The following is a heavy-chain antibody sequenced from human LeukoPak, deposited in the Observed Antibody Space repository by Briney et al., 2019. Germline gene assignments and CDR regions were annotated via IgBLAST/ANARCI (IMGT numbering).Heavy chain of an antibody. J-gene: IGHJ6*02. Sequence: PGGSLRLSCAASGFTFSSYSMNWVRQAPGKGLEWVSSISSSSSYIYYADSVKGRFTISRDNAKNSLYLQMNSLRAEDTAVYYCARGSSGWSAGYYYGMDVRGQGTTVTVSS. D-gene: IGHD6-19*01. CDR1: GFTFSSYS. CDR2: ISSSSSYI. CDR3: ARGSSGWSAGYYYGMDV. V-gene: IGHV3-21*01.